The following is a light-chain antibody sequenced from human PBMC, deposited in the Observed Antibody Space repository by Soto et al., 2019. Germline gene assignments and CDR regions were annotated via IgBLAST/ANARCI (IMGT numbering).Light chain of an antibody. CDR2: DAS. V-gene: IGKV3-15*01. CDR1: QSVGST. Sequence: EIVMTQSPATLPVSPGERATLSCRASQSVGSTLAWYQQKVGQAPRLLIYDASARATGIPARISGSGSGTEFTLTISSLQSEDFAVYYCQQYNDWPETFGQGTKVDIK. CDR3: QQYNDWPET. J-gene: IGKJ1*01.